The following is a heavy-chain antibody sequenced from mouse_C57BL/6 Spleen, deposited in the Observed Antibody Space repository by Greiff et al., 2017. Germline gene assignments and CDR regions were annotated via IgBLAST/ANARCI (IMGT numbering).Heavy chain of an antibody. CDR1: GYTFTSYG. Sequence: VKLQESGAELARPGASVKLSCKASGYTFTSYGISWVKQRTGQGLEWIGEIYPRSGNTYYNEKFKGKATLTADKSSSTAYMELRSLTSEDSAVYFCAREEGNYYGSSGWYFDYWGQGTTLTVSS. D-gene: IGHD1-1*01. CDR3: AREEGNYYGSSGWYFDY. J-gene: IGHJ2*01. V-gene: IGHV1-81*01. CDR2: IYPRSGNT.